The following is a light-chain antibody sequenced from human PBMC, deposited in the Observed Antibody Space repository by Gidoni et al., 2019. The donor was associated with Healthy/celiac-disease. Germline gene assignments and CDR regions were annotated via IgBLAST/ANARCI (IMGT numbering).Light chain of an antibody. CDR3: QQYNTWPPLP. CDR2: GAS. Sequence: EIVMTKAPATLSVYPGERATLSCRARQSVSSNLAWYQQKPGQAPRLLTYGASPRATGIPARFSGRGSGTEFTLTISSLHSEDFAVYYCQQYNTWPPLPFGGGTKVEI. V-gene: IGKV3-15*01. CDR1: QSVSSN. J-gene: IGKJ4*01.